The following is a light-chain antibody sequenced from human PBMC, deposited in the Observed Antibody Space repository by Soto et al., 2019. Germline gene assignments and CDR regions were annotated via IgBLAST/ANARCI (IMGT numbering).Light chain of an antibody. CDR2: GAS. V-gene: IGKV3-15*01. CDR1: QSVTSN. J-gene: IGKJ1*01. Sequence: VRMSQSPATLSVSKGDRATLSCRASQSVTSNLAWYQQKPGQAPRLLIYGASTRATGIPARFSGSGSGTDFTLTISRLEPEDFAVYYCQQYGSSPQTFGQGGMVDVK. CDR3: QQYGSSPQT.